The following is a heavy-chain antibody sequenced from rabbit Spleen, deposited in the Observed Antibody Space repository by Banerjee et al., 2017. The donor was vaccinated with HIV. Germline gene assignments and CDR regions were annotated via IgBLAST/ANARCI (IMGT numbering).Heavy chain of an antibody. CDR3: ARDTGSSFSSYGMDL. D-gene: IGHD8-1*01. Sequence: QSLEESGGGLVKPGASLTLTCKASGFSFNSGYDMCWVRQAPGKGLEWIACIDVTKSGRTYFATWAKGRFTISKPSSTTVTLQMTSLTAADTATYFCARDTGSSFSSYGMDLWGPGTLVTVS. CDR2: IDVTKSGRT. V-gene: IGHV1S40*01. J-gene: IGHJ6*01. CDR1: GFSFNSGYD.